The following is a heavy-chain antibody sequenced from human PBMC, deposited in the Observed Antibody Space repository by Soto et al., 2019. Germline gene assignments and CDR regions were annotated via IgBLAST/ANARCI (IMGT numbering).Heavy chain of an antibody. Sequence: EVQLLESGGGLVQPGGSLRLSCAASGFTFSSYAMSWVRQAPGKGLEWVSAISGSGGSTYYADSVKGRFIISRDNSKNTLYLQMNSLRAEDTAVYSCAKDEFSGNYSPNDYWGQGTLVTVSS. J-gene: IGHJ4*02. CDR1: GFTFSSYA. CDR3: AKDEFSGNYSPNDY. D-gene: IGHD1-26*01. CDR2: ISGSGGST. V-gene: IGHV3-23*01.